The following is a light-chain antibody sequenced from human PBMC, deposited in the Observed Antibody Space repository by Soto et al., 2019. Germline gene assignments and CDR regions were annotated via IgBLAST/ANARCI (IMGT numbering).Light chain of an antibody. CDR2: TAS. CDR3: LQDYNSPWT. CDR1: RYIRSD. J-gene: IGKJ1*01. Sequence: IQMTQSGPSLTASVGDIVTITYRASRYIRSDLSWYQQRPGQAPKVLIYTASSLQSGVPSRFSGSGSGTDFTLTISSLQPEDCATYYCLQDYNSPWTVGQVTKGDIK. V-gene: IGKV1-6*01.